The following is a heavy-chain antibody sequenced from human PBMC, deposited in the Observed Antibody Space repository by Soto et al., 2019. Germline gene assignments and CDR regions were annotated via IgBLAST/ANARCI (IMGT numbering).Heavy chain of an antibody. D-gene: IGHD6-19*01. V-gene: IGHV3-9*01. J-gene: IGHJ4*02. CDR2: ISWNSGSI. Sequence: EEQLVESGGGSVQPGRSLRLSCVASGFTFESYAMHWVRQVPGKGQEWVSGISWNSGSIGYEDSVKGRFTISRDNAQKSLYLEMNSLRVEDTAFYYCVKDIHEQWLVSHFEYWGQGALVTVSS. CDR3: VKDIHEQWLVSHFEY. CDR1: GFTFESYA.